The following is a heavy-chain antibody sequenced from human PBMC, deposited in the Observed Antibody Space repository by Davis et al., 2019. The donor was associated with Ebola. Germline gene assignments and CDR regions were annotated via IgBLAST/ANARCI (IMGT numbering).Heavy chain of an antibody. Sequence: ASAKVSCNASGYNFNAYGVTWVRQAPGQGLEWMGWISAFTPNTNYAQKFQDRVTMTKDTSTTTAYLELGRLRSDDTAIYFCARGAGGWPDYWGQGTLVTVS. D-gene: IGHD6-19*01. V-gene: IGHV1-18*04. J-gene: IGHJ4*02. CDR1: GYNFNAYG. CDR2: ISAFTPNT. CDR3: ARGAGGWPDY.